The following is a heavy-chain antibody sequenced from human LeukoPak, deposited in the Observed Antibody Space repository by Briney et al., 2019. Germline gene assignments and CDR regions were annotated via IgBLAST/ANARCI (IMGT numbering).Heavy chain of an antibody. CDR3: ARESNWAYYFDY. CDR2: SSTYDGNT. J-gene: IGHJ4*02. Sequence: ASVKVSCKASGYTFTGYYMHWVRQAPGQGLEWMGWSSTYDGNTKNAENLQDRVTMTTDTSTSTAYMELRSLRSDDTGVYFCARESNWAYYFDYWGQGALLTVSS. D-gene: IGHD1-1*01. CDR1: GYTFTGYY. V-gene: IGHV1-18*04.